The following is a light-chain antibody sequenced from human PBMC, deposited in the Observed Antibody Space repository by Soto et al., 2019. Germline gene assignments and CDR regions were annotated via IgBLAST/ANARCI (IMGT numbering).Light chain of an antibody. CDR1: QSVLDTSNKANY. CDR2: WGS. V-gene: IGKV4-1*01. J-gene: IGKJ4*01. CDR3: QQFFRIPLT. Sequence: EIVMTQSPASLSLSLGERATFNRKSSQSVLDTSNKANYLAWYQQKPGQSPKLLIYWGSTRQSGVPDRFSGTGSGTDFTLTIASLQAEDVAVYYCQQFFRIPLTFGGGTKVEIK.